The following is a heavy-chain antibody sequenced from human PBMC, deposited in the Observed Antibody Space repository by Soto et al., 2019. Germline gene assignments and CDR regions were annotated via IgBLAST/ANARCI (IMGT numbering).Heavy chain of an antibody. V-gene: IGHV4-38-2*01. D-gene: IGHD2-2*01. CDR1: GYVTTNGYH. J-gene: IGHJ6*02. CDR3: TRIYCTTTSCFINGMDV. CDR2: ISHSGDD. Sequence: PSETLSLTGAVSGYVTTNGYHWGWICQPSWKELEWIGTISHSGDDYYHQSLKSRVTISIDTAKNHLSLILSSVTAADTATYYCTRIYCTTTSCFINGMDVWGQGATVTVSS.